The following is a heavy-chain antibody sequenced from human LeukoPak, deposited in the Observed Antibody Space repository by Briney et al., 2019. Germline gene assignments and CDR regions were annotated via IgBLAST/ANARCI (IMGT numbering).Heavy chain of an antibody. CDR1: GFTFRSYE. D-gene: IGHD2-21*02. V-gene: IGHV3-48*03. CDR2: ISDIGTTQ. J-gene: IGHJ3*01. Sequence: PGGSLRLSCAASGFTFRSYELNWVRQAPGKGLEWASYISDIGTTQHYADSVKGRFIISRDNAKNSLYLQMNSLTAEDTAVYYCARDRSKVTAYDDALDFWGQGTMVIVSS. CDR3: ARDRSKVTAYDDALDF.